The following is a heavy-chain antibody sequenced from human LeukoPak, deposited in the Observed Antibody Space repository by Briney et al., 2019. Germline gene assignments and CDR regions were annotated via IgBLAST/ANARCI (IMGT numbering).Heavy chain of an antibody. V-gene: IGHV4-39*07. CDR1: GGSISSSSYY. CDR3: ARLTTVTPRTAFDI. J-gene: IGHJ3*02. CDR2: IYYSGNT. D-gene: IGHD4-17*01. Sequence: SETLSLTCTVSGGSISSSSYYWGWIRQPPGKGLEWIGSIYYSGNTNYNPSLKSRVTISVDTSKNQFSLTLSSVTAADTAVYYCARLTTVTPRTAFDIWGQGTLVTVSS.